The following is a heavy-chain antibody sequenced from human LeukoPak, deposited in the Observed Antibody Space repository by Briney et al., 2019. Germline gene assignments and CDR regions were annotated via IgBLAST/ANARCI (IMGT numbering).Heavy chain of an antibody. CDR2: FNSDGITT. J-gene: IGHJ4*02. CDR3: ARGRYYLDS. V-gene: IGHV3-74*01. Sequence: TGGSLRLSCAASGFTFSSYWMHWVRQAPGKGLVWVSRFNSDGITTSYADSVKGRFTISRDNAKNTLYLQMNSLRAEDTAVYYCARGRYYLDSWGQGTLVTASS. CDR1: GFTFSSYW.